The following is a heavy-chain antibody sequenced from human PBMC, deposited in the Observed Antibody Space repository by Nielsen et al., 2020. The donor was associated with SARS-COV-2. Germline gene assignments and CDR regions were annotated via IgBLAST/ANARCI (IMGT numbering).Heavy chain of an antibody. CDR1: GGSISSGDYY. V-gene: IGHV4-30-4*08. J-gene: IGHJ6*02. CDR2: IYYSGST. Sequence: SETLSLTCTVSGGSISSGDYYWSWIRRPPGQGLEWLGYIYYSGSTYYNPSLKSRVTISVDTSKNQFSLKLSSVTAADTALYYCARGGTIVGVVNSGMDVWGQGTTVTVSS. CDR3: ARGGTIVGVVNSGMDV. D-gene: IGHD3-3*01.